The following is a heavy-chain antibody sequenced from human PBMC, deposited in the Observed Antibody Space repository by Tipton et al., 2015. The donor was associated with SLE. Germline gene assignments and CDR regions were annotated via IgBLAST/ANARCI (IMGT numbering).Heavy chain of an antibody. D-gene: IGHD6-19*01. CDR2: VNPYSGDT. CDR1: GYTFTDFY. CDR3: ACGWGYPSRAFDV. J-gene: IGHJ3*01. V-gene: IGHV1-2*02. Sequence: QVQLVQSGAEVKKPGASVRVSCKAFGYTFTDFYMHWLRQAPGQGLEWMGWVNPYSGDTNYAQKFQGRLTMTMDTFISTAYMELNTLRSDDTAVYSCACGWGYPSRAFDVWGQGTMVSVSS.